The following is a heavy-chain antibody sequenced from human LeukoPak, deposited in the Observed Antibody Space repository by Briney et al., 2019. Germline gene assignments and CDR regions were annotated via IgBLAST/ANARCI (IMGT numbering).Heavy chain of an antibody. CDR3: ARSDSDAFDI. J-gene: IGHJ3*02. D-gene: IGHD3-22*01. CDR2: IKQDGSEK. Sequence: GGSLRLSCAASGFTFSNYWMIWVRQAPGQGLEWVANIKQDGSEKSYVDSVKGRFTISRDNAKNSLYLQMNSLRAEDTAVYYCARSDSDAFDIWGQGTMVTVSS. CDR1: GFTFSNYW. V-gene: IGHV3-7*01.